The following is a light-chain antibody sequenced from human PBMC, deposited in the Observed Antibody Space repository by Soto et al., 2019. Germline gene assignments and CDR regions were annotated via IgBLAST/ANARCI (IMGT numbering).Light chain of an antibody. J-gene: IGKJ1*01. CDR1: QSIGKW. V-gene: IGKV1-5*01. CDR2: DAS. CDR3: QQYLWT. Sequence: IQITHSPSTLAASVGDRLTITCRASQSIGKWLAWYQQKPGKAPKLLIYDASNLESGVPSRFSGSGSGTEFTLTISSLQPDDFATYYCQQYLWTFGQGTKVDIK.